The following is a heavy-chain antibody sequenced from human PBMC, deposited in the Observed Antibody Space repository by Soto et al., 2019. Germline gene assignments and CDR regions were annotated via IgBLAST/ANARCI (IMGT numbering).Heavy chain of an antibody. CDR3: ARDFAYFDS. D-gene: IGHD3-3*01. Sequence: SETLSLTCTVSGGSFKSGSYSWSRIRQPPGKGLEWIGYVYHTGRTSYNPSLKSRVSISMDTSKDQFSLNLDSVTAADTAVYFCARDFAYFDSWGQGTLVTVSS. CDR1: GGSFKSGSYS. CDR2: VYHTGRT. J-gene: IGHJ4*02. V-gene: IGHV4-61*01.